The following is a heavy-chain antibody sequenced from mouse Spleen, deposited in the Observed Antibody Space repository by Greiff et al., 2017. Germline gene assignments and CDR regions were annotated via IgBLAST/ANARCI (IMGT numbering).Heavy chain of an antibody. CDR1: GYTFTSYW. Sequence: QVQLQQPGAELVMPGASVKLSCKASGYTFTSYWMHWVKQRPGQGLEWIGEIDPSDSYTNYNQKFKGKATLTVDKSSSTAYMQLSSLTSEDSAVYYCASYYSNYPWAMDYWGQGTSVTVSS. D-gene: IGHD2-5*01. CDR2: IDPSDSYT. V-gene: IGHV1-69*01. CDR3: ASYYSNYPWAMDY. J-gene: IGHJ4*01.